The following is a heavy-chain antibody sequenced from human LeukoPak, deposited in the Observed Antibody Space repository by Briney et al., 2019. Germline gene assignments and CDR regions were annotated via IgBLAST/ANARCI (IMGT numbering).Heavy chain of an antibody. Sequence: ASVKVSCKASGYTFTSYDINWVRQATGQGLEGMGWMNPNSGNTGYAQKFQGRVTMTRNTSISTAYMELSSLRSEDTAVYYCARVMRRGYYFDYWGQGTLVTVSS. CDR2: MNPNSGNT. CDR1: GYTFTSYD. D-gene: IGHD3-10*01. V-gene: IGHV1-8*01. J-gene: IGHJ4*02. CDR3: ARVMRRGYYFDY.